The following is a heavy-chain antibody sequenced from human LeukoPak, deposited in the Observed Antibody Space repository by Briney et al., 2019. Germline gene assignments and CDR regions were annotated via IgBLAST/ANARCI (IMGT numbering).Heavy chain of an antibody. Sequence: GGSLRLSCAASGFTFSSYAMHWVRQAPGKGLEWVAVISYDGSNKYYADSVKGRFTICRDNSKNTLYLQMNSLRAEDTAVYYCATTRVCGGVLLRPSCLYFEDWGQGALVTVSS. CDR2: ISYDGSNK. CDR1: GFTFSSYA. D-gene: IGHD3-10*01. V-gene: IGHV3-30*04. J-gene: IGHJ4*02. CDR3: ATTRVCGGVLLRPSCLYFED.